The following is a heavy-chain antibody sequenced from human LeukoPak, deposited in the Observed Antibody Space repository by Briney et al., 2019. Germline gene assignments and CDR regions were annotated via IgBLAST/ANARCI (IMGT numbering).Heavy chain of an antibody. D-gene: IGHD3-22*01. V-gene: IGHV3-30*03. CDR2: ISSDGRNK. CDR1: GFTFNSFG. J-gene: IGHJ4*02. CDR3: RAATRYLDYYYDY. Sequence: GGPLRLSCAASGFTFNSFGMHWVRQAPGKGLEWVSVISSDGRNKYYADSVRGRFTISRDNSKDTLYLQMNSLTPEDTAVYYCRAATRYLDYYYDYWGRGILVTVSS.